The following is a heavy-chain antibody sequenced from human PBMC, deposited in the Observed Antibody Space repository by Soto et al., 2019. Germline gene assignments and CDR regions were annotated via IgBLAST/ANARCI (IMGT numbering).Heavy chain of an antibody. CDR2: INGDGKTA. CDR3: ARPRYDGSGTPFDH. Sequence: GGSLRHSCASSGFHFRSYWMHWVRQAPGKGLVWVSGINGDGKTATYADSVKGRFIISRDNAKNILYLQMNSLTAEDTAVYYCARPRYDGSGTPFDHWGQGSLVTVSS. V-gene: IGHV3-74*01. D-gene: IGHD3-22*01. CDR1: GFHFRSYW. J-gene: IGHJ4*02.